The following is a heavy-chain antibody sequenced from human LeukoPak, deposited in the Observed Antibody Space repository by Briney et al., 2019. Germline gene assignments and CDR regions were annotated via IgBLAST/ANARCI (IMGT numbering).Heavy chain of an antibody. Sequence: SDTLSLTCAVYGGSFSGYYWSWIRQPPGKGLEWIGEINHSGSTNYNPSLKSRVTISVDTSKNQFSLKLSSVTAADTAVYYCASSHKRFDYWGQGTLVTVSS. CDR2: INHSGST. V-gene: IGHV4-34*01. CDR1: GGSFSGYY. J-gene: IGHJ4*02. CDR3: ASSHKRFDY.